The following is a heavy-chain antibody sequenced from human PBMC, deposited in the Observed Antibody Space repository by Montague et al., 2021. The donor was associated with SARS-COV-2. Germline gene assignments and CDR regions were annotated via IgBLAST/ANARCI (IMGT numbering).Heavy chain of an antibody. D-gene: IGHD6-13*01. V-gene: IGHV4-59*13. CDR3: TRDRGIAAADNYYYGMDV. Sequence: SETLSLTCTVSGDSIRSYHWTWIRQPPGKGLEWIGRISDSGRTIYNPSLKSRVTISVDTPKNQFFLNLRSMVAADTAIYYCTRDRGIAAADNYYYGMDVWGPGTTVTVSS. J-gene: IGHJ6*02. CDR2: ISDSGRT. CDR1: GDSIRSYH.